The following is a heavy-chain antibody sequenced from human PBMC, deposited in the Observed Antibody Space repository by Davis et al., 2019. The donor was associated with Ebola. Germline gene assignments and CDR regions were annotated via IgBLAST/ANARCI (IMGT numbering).Heavy chain of an antibody. V-gene: IGHV6-1*01. CDR2: TYYSSSKWYN. Sequence: HSQTLSLTCAISGDSVSSGGWNWIRQSPSRGLEWLGRTYYSSSKWYNDYAVSVKSRITINPDTSKNQFSLQLYSVTPEDTAVYFCARLSWLLRSFDVWGQGTLVTVSS. J-gene: IGHJ4*02. D-gene: IGHD3-9*01. CDR3: ARLSWLLRSFDV. CDR1: GDSVSSGG.